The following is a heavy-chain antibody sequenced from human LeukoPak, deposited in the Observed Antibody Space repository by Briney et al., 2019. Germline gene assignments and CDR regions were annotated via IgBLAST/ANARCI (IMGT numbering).Heavy chain of an antibody. V-gene: IGHV1-2*02. CDR1: GYTFTGYY. Sequence: GASVKVSCKASGYTFTGYYMHWVRQAPGQGLVWMGWINPNSGGTNYAQKFQGRVTMTRDTSISTAYMELSRLRSDDTAVYYCARVWAYDYVWGSYRQAPYDYWGQGTLVTVSS. CDR2: INPNSGGT. D-gene: IGHD3-16*02. CDR3: ARVWAYDYVWGSYRQAPYDY. J-gene: IGHJ4*02.